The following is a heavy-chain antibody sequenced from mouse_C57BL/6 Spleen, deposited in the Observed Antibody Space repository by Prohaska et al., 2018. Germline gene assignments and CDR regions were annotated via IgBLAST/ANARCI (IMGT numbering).Heavy chain of an antibody. V-gene: IGHV14-2*01. CDR2: IDPEDGET. D-gene: IGHD1-1*01. Sequence: EVQLQQSGAELVKPGASVKLYCTAYGFNIIDYYMHWVKQRTEQGLEWIGRIDPEDGETKYAPKFQGKATITADTSSNTAYLQLCSLTSEYTAGYYCARVVAPYYAMDYWGQGTSVTVSS. J-gene: IGHJ4*01. CDR1: GFNIIDYY. CDR3: ARVVAPYYAMDY.